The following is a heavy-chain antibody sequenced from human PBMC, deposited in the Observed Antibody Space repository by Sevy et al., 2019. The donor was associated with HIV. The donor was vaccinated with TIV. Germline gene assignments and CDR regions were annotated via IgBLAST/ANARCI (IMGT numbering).Heavy chain of an antibody. J-gene: IGHJ6*02. CDR1: RFTFSVFS. D-gene: IGHD3-22*01. CDR3: VQEIGAKNHV. V-gene: IGHV3-21*01. Sequence: GGSLRLSCAASRFTFSVFSMNWVRQAPGKGLEWVSSISSSFDINYADSLKGRITVSRDNAKNELYLQMNSLSADDTAVYYCVQEIGAKNHVWGQGTTVTVSS. CDR2: ISSSFDI.